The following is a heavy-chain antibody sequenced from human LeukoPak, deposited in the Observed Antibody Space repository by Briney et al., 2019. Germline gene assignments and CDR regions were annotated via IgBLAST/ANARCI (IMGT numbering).Heavy chain of an antibody. CDR1: GGTFSSYA. J-gene: IGHJ4*02. CDR2: IIPIFGTA. Sequence: GASVKVSCKASGGTFSSYAISRVRQAPGQGLEWMGGIIPIFGTANYAQKFQGRVTITADESTSTAYMELSSLRSEDTAVYYCARDGVGYCSSTSCPYFDYWGQGTLVTVSS. D-gene: IGHD2-2*01. V-gene: IGHV1-69*13. CDR3: ARDGVGYCSSTSCPYFDY.